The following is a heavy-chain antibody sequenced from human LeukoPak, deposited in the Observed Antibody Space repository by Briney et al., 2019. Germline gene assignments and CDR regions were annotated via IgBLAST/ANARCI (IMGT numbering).Heavy chain of an antibody. CDR1: GFTFSTYW. J-gene: IGHJ4*02. Sequence: PGGSLRLSCVASGFTFSTYWMYWVRQAPGKGLEWLANIKQDGSDKYYVDSVKGRFTISRDNAKNSLYLQMNSLRAEDTALYYCARDSPGDYAGGFDYWGQGTLVTVSS. CDR2: IKQDGSDK. D-gene: IGHD4-17*01. V-gene: IGHV3-7*01. CDR3: ARDSPGDYAGGFDY.